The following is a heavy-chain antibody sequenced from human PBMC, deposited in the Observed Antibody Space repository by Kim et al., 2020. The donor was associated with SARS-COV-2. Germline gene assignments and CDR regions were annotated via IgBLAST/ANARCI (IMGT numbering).Heavy chain of an antibody. Sequence: KFKGRVTITRDTSISTAYMELSRLRSDDTAVYYCARSSIVGATLLYYFDYWGQGTLVTVSS. J-gene: IGHJ4*02. CDR3: ARSSIVGATLLYYFDY. D-gene: IGHD1-26*01. V-gene: IGHV1-2*02.